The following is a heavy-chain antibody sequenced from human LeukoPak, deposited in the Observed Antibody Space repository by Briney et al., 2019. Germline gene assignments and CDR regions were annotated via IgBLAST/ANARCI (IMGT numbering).Heavy chain of an antibody. CDR1: GFTFSDYY. J-gene: IGHJ4*02. V-gene: IGHV3-11*01. D-gene: IGHD3-16*01. CDR3: ARFRPWPYDYVWGGTPFDY. Sequence: GGSLRLSCAASGFTFSDYYMSWIRQAPGKGLEWVSYISSSGSTIYYADSVKGRFTISRDNAKNSLYLQMNSLRAEDTAVYYCARFRPWPYDYVWGGTPFDYWGQGTLVTVSS. CDR2: ISSSGSTI.